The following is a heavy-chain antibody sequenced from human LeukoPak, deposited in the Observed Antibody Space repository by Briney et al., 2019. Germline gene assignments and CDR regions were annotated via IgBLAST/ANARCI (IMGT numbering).Heavy chain of an antibody. Sequence: GGSLRLSCAASGFIFSSYAMHWVRQAPGKGLEWVAVISYDGSNKYYADSVKGRFTISRDNSKNTLYLQMNSLRAEDTAVYYCARAKWELPGTFDYWGQGTLVTVSS. J-gene: IGHJ4*02. CDR1: GFIFSSYA. D-gene: IGHD1-26*01. CDR3: ARAKWELPGTFDY. CDR2: ISYDGSNK. V-gene: IGHV3-30*01.